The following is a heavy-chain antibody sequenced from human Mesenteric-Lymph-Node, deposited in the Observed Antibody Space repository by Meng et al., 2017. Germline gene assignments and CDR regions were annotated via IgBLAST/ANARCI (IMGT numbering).Heavy chain of an antibody. CDR2: IGLDRIT. D-gene: IGHD5-12*01. V-gene: IGHV3-23*01. J-gene: IGHJ4*02. Sequence: GESLKISCAASGFTFNNYAMAWLRQAPGKGLEWVSAIGLDRITHHSDSVKGRFTISRDYSGSPLYLQMDSLRAEDTAVYYCAGGATNIFEYWGQGTLVTVSS. CDR3: AGGATNIFEY. CDR1: GFTFNNYA.